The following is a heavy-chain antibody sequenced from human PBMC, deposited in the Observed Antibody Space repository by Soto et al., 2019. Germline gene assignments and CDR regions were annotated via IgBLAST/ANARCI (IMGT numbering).Heavy chain of an antibody. V-gene: IGHV3-48*01. CDR1: GFTFSSYS. Sequence: GGSLRLSCAASGFTFSSYSMNWVRQAPGKGLEWVSYISSSSSTIYYADSVKGRFTISRDNAKNSLYLQVNSLRAEDTAVYYCASFYDYCSGVNAFDIWGQGTMVTVSS. D-gene: IGHD3-3*01. CDR2: ISSSSSTI. J-gene: IGHJ3*02. CDR3: ASFYDYCSGVNAFDI.